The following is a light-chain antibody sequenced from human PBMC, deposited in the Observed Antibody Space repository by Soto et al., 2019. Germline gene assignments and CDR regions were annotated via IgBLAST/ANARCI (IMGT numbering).Light chain of an antibody. CDR2: QAS. CDR1: QKISTW. Sequence: GDRVTITCRASQKISTWLAWYQQKPGKAPKLLIYQASTLQIGVPSRFSGSGSGTEFTLTISSLQPDDFATYYCQHYNSYSWTFGQGTKVEIK. J-gene: IGKJ1*01. CDR3: QHYNSYSWT. V-gene: IGKV1-5*03.